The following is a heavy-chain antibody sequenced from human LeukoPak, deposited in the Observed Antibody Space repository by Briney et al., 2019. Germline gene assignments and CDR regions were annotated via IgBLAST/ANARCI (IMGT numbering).Heavy chain of an antibody. V-gene: IGHV3-33*01. CDR2: IWYDGSNK. CDR3: ARDYYDILTGYYYYYGMDV. D-gene: IGHD3-9*01. Sequence: GRSLRPSCAASGFTFSSYGMPWVRQAPGKGLEWVAVIWYDGSNKYYADSVKGRFTISRDNSKNTLYLQMNSLRAEDTAVYYCARDYYDILTGYYYYYGMDVWGQGTTVTVSS. CDR1: GFTFSSYG. J-gene: IGHJ6*02.